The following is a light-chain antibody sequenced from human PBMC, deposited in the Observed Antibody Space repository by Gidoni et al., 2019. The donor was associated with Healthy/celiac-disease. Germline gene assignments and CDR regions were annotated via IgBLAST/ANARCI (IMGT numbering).Light chain of an antibody. CDR3: AAWDDSLNGWV. CDR1: SSNIGSNT. CDR2: SNN. V-gene: IGLV1-44*01. J-gene: IGLJ3*02. Sequence: QSVLPPPPPASGPPGQRVTIPCSGSSSNIGSNTVNWYQQLPGTAPKLLIYSNNQRPSGVPDRFSGSKSGTSASLAISGLQSEDEADYYCAAWDDSLNGWVFGGGTKLTVL.